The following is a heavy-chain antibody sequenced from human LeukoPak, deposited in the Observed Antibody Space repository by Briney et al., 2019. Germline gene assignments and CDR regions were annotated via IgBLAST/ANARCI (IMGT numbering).Heavy chain of an antibody. CDR1: GYSFSNYW. D-gene: IGHD3-22*01. CDR3: ARQDYYDSSGYPNY. J-gene: IGHJ4*02. Sequence: GESLKISCKGSGYSFSNYWVAWVRQMPGKGLEWMGIIYPGDSDTRYSPSFQGQVTISADKSISTAYLQWSSLKASDTAMYYCARQDYYDSSGYPNYWGQGTLVTVSS. CDR2: IYPGDSDT. V-gene: IGHV5-51*01.